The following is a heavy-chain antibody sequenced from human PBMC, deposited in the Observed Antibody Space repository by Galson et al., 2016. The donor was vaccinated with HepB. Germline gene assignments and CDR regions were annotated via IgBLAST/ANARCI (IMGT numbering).Heavy chain of an antibody. J-gene: IGHJ6*04. CDR2: IGTAPGDT. Sequence: SLRLSCAASGFSFSLYDMHWVRQVTGKGLEWVSAIGTAPGDTNYLDSVKGRFTISRENADNSLYLQMNSLRPGDTAVYYCARGKSLWTTPWNYGLDVWGKGTTATVSS. D-gene: IGHD4-17*01. CDR3: ARGKSLWTTPWNYGLDV. CDR1: GFSFSLYD. V-gene: IGHV3-13*01.